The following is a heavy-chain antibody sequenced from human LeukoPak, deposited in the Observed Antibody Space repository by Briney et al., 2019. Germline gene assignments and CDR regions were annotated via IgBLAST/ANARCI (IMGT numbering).Heavy chain of an antibody. D-gene: IGHD2-2*01. V-gene: IGHV4-31*03. CDR2: IYYSGST. J-gene: IGHJ3*02. CDR3: ARLPDCNSTSCLKGALDI. CDR1: GGSISSGGYY. Sequence: SQTLSLTCTVSGGSISSGGYYWSWIRQHPGKGLEWIGYIYYSGSTYYNPSLKSRVTISVDTSKNQFSLKLSSVTAADTAVYYCARLPDCNSTSCLKGALDIWGQGTMVTVSS.